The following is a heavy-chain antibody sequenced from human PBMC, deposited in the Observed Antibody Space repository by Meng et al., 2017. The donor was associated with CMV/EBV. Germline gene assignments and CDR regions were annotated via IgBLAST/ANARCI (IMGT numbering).Heavy chain of an antibody. J-gene: IGHJ4*02. V-gene: IGHV3-21*01. CDR3: ARGYSSGWSYYFDY. CDR1: GFTFSIYS. CDR2: ISISSSYI. D-gene: IGHD6-19*01. Sequence: GGSLRLSCAASGFTFSIYSMNWVRQAPGKGLEWVSSISISSSYIYYADSVKGRFTISRDNAKNSLYLQMNSLRAEDTDGYYCARGYSSGWSYYFDYWGQGTLVTVSS.